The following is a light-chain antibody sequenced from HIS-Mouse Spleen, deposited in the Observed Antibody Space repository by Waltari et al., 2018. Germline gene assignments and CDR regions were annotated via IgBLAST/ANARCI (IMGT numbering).Light chain of an antibody. CDR1: QDISNY. CDR2: DAS. V-gene: IGKV1-33*01. J-gene: IGKJ5*01. CDR3: QQYDNLPPVIT. Sequence: DIQMTQSPSSLSASVGDRVTITCQASQDISNYLNGYQQKPGKAPKLLIYDASNLETGVPSRFSGSGSGTDFTFTISSLQPEDIATYYCQQYDNLPPVITFGQGTRLEIK.